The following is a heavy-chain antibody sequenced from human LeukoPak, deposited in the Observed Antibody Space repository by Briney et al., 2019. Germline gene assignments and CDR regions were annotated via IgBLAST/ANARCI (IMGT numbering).Heavy chain of an antibody. D-gene: IGHD1-26*01. CDR2: INTNTGNP. CDR3: ARVIKYSFSVGCFDP. V-gene: IGHV7-4-1*02. CDR1: GYSFPMYA. J-gene: IGHJ5*02. Sequence: VASVKVSCKASGYSFPMYAINWVRQAPGQGLEWMGWINTNTGNPTYAQGFTGRFVFSLDTSVTTAYLQISSLRAEDTAVYYCARVIKYSFSVGCFDPWGQGTLVTVSS.